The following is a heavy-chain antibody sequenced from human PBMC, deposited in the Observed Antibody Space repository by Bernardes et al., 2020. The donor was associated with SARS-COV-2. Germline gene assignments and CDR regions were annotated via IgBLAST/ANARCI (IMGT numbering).Heavy chain of an antibody. CDR2: IYFTGRT. CDR1: GDSITSNY. D-gene: IGHD6-13*01. V-gene: IGHV4-59*08. J-gene: IGHJ6*02. CDR3: ARLSRDDSGYSSSWYDYYYGMDV. Sequence: SETLSLTCSVSGDSITSNYWGWIRQPPGKGLEWIGDIYFTGRTNYNPSLKSRVTISVATSKKVFSLNLSSVTAADTAVYYCARLSRDDSGYSSSWYDYYYGMDVWGQGTTVTVSS.